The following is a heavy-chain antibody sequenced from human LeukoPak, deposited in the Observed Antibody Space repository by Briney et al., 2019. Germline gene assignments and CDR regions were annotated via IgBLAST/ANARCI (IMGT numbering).Heavy chain of an antibody. CDR1: GGSISSGDYY. V-gene: IGHV4-30-4*08. J-gene: IGHJ3*02. CDR3: ARDRLFGRTDAFDI. Sequence: TLSLTCTVSGGSISSGDYYWSWIRQPPGKGLEWIGYIYYSGSTYYNPSLKSRVTISVDTSKNQFSLKLSSVTAADTAVYYCARDRLFGRTDAFDIWGQGTMVTVSS. D-gene: IGHD3-3*01. CDR2: IYYSGST.